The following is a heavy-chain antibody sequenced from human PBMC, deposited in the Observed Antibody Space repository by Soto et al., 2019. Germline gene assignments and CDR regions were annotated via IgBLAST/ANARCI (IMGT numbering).Heavy chain of an antibody. Sequence: SETLSLTCTVSGGSISSYYWSWIRQPPGKGLEWIGYIYYSGGTNYNPSLKSRVTISVDTSKNQFSLKLSSVTAADTAVYYCARGDYYDFWSGSRSRDYYYMDVWGKGTTVTVSS. CDR3: ARGDYYDFWSGSRSRDYYYMDV. J-gene: IGHJ6*03. D-gene: IGHD3-3*01. CDR2: IYYSGGT. CDR1: GGSISSYY. V-gene: IGHV4-59*01.